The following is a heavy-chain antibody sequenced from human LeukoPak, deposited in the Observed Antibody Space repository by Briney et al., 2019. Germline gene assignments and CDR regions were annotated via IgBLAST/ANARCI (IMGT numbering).Heavy chain of an antibody. Sequence: SETLFLTCSVSGDSISGSPSSWTWIRQHPGKGLEWIGHIYYSGSTNFNPSLQSRVTISVDTSKNQFSLKLRSVTAADTAVYYCVRGVATTVTLVYWGQGTLVTVSS. CDR2: IYYSGST. J-gene: IGHJ4*02. CDR3: VRGVATTVTLVY. D-gene: IGHD4-11*01. V-gene: IGHV4-31*03. CDR1: GDSISGSPSS.